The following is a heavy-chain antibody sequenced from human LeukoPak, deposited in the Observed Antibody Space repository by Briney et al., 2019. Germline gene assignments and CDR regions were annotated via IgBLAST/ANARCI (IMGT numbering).Heavy chain of an antibody. V-gene: IGHV4-34*01. CDR3: ARVTIFGVVHPFDY. D-gene: IGHD3-3*01. Sequence: SETLSLTCAVYGGSFSGYYWSWIRQPPGKGLEWIGEINHSGSTNYNPSLKSRVTISVDTSKNQFSLKLSSVTAADTAVYYCARVTIFGVVHPFDYWGQGTLVTVSS. J-gene: IGHJ4*02. CDR1: GGSFSGYY. CDR2: INHSGST.